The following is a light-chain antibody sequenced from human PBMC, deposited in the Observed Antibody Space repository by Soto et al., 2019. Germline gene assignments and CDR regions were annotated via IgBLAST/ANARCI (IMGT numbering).Light chain of an antibody. CDR1: QSVSSIY. J-gene: IGKJ2*01. CDR2: GAS. Sequence: EIVLTQSPGTLSLSPGERATLSCRASQSVSSIYLVWYQQKPGQAPRLLIYGASSRATVIPDMFSGSGSGTDFTLTISILEPEDFAVYYWQQYGSSPYTFGQGTKLEIK. CDR3: QQYGSSPYT. V-gene: IGKV3-20*01.